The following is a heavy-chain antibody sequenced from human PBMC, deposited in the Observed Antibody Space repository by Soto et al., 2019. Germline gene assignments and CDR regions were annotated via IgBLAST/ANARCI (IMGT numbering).Heavy chain of an antibody. V-gene: IGHV3-30*03. D-gene: IGHD2-21*01. J-gene: IGHJ4*02. CDR1: GFTVSSYG. Sequence: PGGSLRLSCAASGFTVSSYGIHWVRQPPGKGLEWVAVISYDGSHKFYADSVKGRFTLSRDVSKGTLYLQMNSLRVEDTAVYYCARDGEGYWGRGTLVTVSS. CDR2: ISYDGSHK. CDR3: ARDGEGY.